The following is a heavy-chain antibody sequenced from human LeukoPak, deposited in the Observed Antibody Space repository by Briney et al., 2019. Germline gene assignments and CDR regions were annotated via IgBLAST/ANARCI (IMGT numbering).Heavy chain of an antibody. D-gene: IGHD3-3*01. V-gene: IGHV3-15*05. CDR2: IKSRADGGTT. CDR1: GFSVINAW. CDR3: LIFPGR. J-gene: IGHJ4*02. Sequence: GGSLKLSCAASGFSVINAWMSWVRQAPGQGLEWVGRIKSRADGGTTGYAAPVEGRVSISRDDSENTLYLQMNSLQIDDTALYYCLIFPGRWGQGTLGTVSS.